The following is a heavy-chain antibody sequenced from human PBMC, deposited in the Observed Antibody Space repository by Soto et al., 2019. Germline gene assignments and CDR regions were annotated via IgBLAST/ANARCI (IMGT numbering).Heavy chain of an antibody. CDR1: GGSISSNY. CDR3: ARYRREAVAGYTLDN. D-gene: IGHD6-13*01. J-gene: IGHJ4*02. CDR2: VYNSGST. V-gene: IGHV4-59*01. Sequence: SETLSLTCTVSGGSISSNYWTWIRQPPGKGLEWIGYVYNSGSTNSNPSLKSRVTISEDTSKSQFSLKVNSMTAADTAVYYCARYRREAVAGYTLDNWGQGILVTVSS.